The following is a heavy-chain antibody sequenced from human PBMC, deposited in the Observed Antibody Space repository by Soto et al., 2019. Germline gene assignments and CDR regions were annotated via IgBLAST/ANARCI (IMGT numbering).Heavy chain of an antibody. CDR1: GFTYSDYY. CDR2: ISGSGSAI. J-gene: IGHJ4*02. Sequence: QLQLVESGGGLVNSGGSLRLSCAASGFTYSDYYMSWIRQAPGKGLEWVSYISGSGSAIYYADSVKGRFTISRDSAKNSLYLQMNSLRAEDTAVYYGASGEKDLPYFDYWGQGTLVTVSS. CDR3: ASGEKDLPYFDY. D-gene: IGHD3-10*01. V-gene: IGHV3-11*01.